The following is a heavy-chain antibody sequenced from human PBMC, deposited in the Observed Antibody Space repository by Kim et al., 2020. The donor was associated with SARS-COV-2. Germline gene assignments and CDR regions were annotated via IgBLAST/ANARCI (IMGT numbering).Heavy chain of an antibody. Sequence: GGSLRLSCVGSGFTFSSYSMNWVRQAPGKGLEWVASISSSGGLMFYADSVKGRFTISRDNAKNSVLLQINTLRAEDTAVYYCTREKAYGGTSYYLDFWG. D-gene: IGHD4-17*01. CDR3: TREKAYGGTSYYLDF. CDR1: GFTFSSYS. J-gene: IGHJ4*01. CDR2: ISSSGGLM. V-gene: IGHV3-21*01.